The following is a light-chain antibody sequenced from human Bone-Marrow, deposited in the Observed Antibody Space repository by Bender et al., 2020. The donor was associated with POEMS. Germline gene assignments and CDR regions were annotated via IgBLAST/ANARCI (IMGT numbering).Light chain of an antibody. CDR1: STDVGNYNS. Sequence: QSALTQPASVSGSPGQSITISCTGTSTDVGNYNSVSWYQQHPGKAPRLMIYDVSNRPSGISNRFSGSKSGNTASLTISGLQAEDEADYYCSSYTSTDIYVFGTATKVTVL. CDR2: DVS. J-gene: IGLJ1*01. V-gene: IGLV2-14*01. CDR3: SSYTSTDIYV.